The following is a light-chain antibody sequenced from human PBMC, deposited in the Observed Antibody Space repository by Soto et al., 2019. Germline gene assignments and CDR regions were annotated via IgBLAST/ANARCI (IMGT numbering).Light chain of an antibody. CDR2: GAS. CDR3: KNYNYWGT. Sequence: EIVMTQSPATLSVSPGEGATLSCWASQNIGNNLAWYQQKPGQAPRLLIFGASTRATGVPARFSGSGSGTKFTLTFSSLQSEVFEFYYCKNYNYWGTCGKGTKGDIK. J-gene: IGKJ1*01. CDR1: QNIGNN. V-gene: IGKV3-15*01.